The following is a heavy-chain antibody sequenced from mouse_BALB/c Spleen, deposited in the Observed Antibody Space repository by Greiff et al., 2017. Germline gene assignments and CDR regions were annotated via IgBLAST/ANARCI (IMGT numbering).Heavy chain of an antibody. V-gene: IGHV1-66*01. CDR2: IFPGSGNT. J-gene: IGHJ1*01. CDR1: GYSFTSYY. CDR3: AREYYGSRGGYFDV. Sequence: VQVVESGPELVKPGASVKISCKASGYSFTSYYIHWVKQRPGQGLEWIGWIFPGSGNTKYNEKFKGKATLTADTSSSTAYMQLSSLTSEDSAVYFCAREYYGSRGGYFDVWGAGTTVTVSS. D-gene: IGHD1-1*01.